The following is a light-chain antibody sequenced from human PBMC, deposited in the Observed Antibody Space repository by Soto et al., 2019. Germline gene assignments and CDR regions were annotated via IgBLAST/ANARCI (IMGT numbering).Light chain of an antibody. CDR1: SSNIVTDY. V-gene: IGLV1-47*01. CDR2: KNN. J-gene: IGLJ1*01. CDR3: AAWDDSLSVYV. Sequence: QSVLTQPPSASGTPGQRVTISCSGSSSNIVTDYVYWYQQLPGTAPKLLIYKNNQRPSGVPDRFSGSKSGTSASLAISGLRSEDEADYYCAAWDDSLSVYVFGTGTKVTV.